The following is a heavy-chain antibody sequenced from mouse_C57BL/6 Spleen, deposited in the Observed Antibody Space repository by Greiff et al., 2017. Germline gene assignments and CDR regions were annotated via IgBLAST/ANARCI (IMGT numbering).Heavy chain of an antibody. D-gene: IGHD2-1*01. CDR3: ARLRGNSSMDY. J-gene: IGHJ4*01. V-gene: IGHV1-50*01. Sequence: VQLQQPGAELVKPGASVKLSCKASGYTFTSYWMQWVKQRPGQGLEWIGEIDPSDSYTNYNQKFKGKATLTVDTSSSTAYMQLSSLTSEDSAVYYCARLRGNSSMDYWGQGTSVTVSS. CDR1: GYTFTSYW. CDR2: IDPSDSYT.